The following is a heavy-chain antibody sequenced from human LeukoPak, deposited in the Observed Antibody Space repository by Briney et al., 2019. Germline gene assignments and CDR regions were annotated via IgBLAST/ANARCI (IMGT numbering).Heavy chain of an antibody. CDR1: GFTFRSYW. V-gene: IGHV3-49*02. Sequence: GGSLRLSCVASGFTFRSYWMSWVRQAPGKGLEWVGFIRTNTYGRTTEYAASVKGRFTISRDDFENIAYLQINSLKIEDTAVYYCTRGKYYLDYWGQGTLVTVSS. CDR3: TRGKYYLDY. J-gene: IGHJ4*02. CDR2: IRTNTYGRTT.